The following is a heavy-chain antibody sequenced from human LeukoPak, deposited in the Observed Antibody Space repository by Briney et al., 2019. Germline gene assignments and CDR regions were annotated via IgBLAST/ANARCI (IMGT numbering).Heavy chain of an antibody. V-gene: IGHV4-59*11. J-gene: IGHJ4*02. Sequence: PSETLSLACTVSGGSISSHYWSWIRQPPGTGLEWIGYVYYSGKTKYNPSLKSRVTISVDTSKNQFSLKLSSLTAADTAVYYCAKALYSVSEVDSWGQGTLVTVSS. D-gene: IGHD5/OR15-5a*01. CDR1: GGSISSHY. CDR3: AKALYSVSEVDS. CDR2: VYYSGKT.